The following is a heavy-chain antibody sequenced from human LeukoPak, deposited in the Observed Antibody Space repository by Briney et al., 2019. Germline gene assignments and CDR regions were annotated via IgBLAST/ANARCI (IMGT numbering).Heavy chain of an antibody. J-gene: IGHJ3*02. V-gene: IGHV1-69*05. CDR2: IIPIFGTA. CDR1: GGTFSSYA. D-gene: IGHD5-18*01. Sequence: GSSVKVSCKASGGTFSSYAISWVRQAPGQGLEWMGGIIPIFGTANYAQKFQGRVTITTDESTSTAYTELSSLRSEDTAVYYCASEGLPTHGAFDIWGQGTMVTVSS. CDR3: ASEGLPTHGAFDI.